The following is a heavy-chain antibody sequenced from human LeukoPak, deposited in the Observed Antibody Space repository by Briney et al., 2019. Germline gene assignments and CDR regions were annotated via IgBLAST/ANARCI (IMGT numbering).Heavy chain of an antibody. D-gene: IGHD2-2*01. J-gene: IGHJ5*02. Sequence: ASETLSLTCAVYGGSFSGYYWSWIRQPPGKGLEWIGEINHSGSTNYNPSLKSRVTISVDTSKNQFSLKLSSVTAADTAVYYCARGCIVVVPAARHNWFDPWGQGTLVTVSS. CDR3: ARGCIVVVPAARHNWFDP. V-gene: IGHV4-34*01. CDR1: GGSFSGYY. CDR2: INHSGST.